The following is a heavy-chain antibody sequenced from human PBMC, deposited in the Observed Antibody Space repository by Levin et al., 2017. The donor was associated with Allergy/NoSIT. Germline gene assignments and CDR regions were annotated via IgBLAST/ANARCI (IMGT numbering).Heavy chain of an antibody. CDR2: INPNSGGT. CDR1: GYTFTGYY. J-gene: IGHJ4*02. V-gene: IGHV1-2*02. Sequence: ASVKVSCKASGYTFTGYYMHWVRQAPGQGLEWMGWINPNSGGTNYAQKFQGRVTMTRDTSISTAYMELSRLRSDDTAVYYCARGDCSGGSCYSSYWGQGTLVTVSS. CDR3: ARGDCSGGSCYSSY. D-gene: IGHD2-15*01.